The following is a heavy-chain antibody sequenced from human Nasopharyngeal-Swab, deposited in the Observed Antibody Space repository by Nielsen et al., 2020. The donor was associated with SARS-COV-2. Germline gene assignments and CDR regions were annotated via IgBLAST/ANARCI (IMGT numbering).Heavy chain of an antibody. D-gene: IGHD5-24*01. Sequence: GESLKISCSASGFTFSTYTMHWVRQAPGKGLEYVSAISGDGGFRYYADSVKGRFTISRDNSKNTLYLQMNSLRTEDTAVYYCVKEDPLPDGIQNHAFHIWGQGTMITVSS. V-gene: IGHV3-64D*09. CDR2: ISGDGGFR. CDR1: GFTFSTYT. CDR3: VKEDPLPDGIQNHAFHI. J-gene: IGHJ3*02.